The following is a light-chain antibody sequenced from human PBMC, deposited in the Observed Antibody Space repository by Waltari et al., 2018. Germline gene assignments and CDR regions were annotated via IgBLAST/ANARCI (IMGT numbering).Light chain of an antibody. CDR2: GES. CDR1: QSVSSSY. J-gene: IGKJ5*01. Sequence: EIVLTQSPGTLSLSPGERATLPCRASQSVSSSYLAWYQQKPGQAPRLLIYGESSRATGIPDRFSGSGSGTDFTLTISRLEPEDFAVYYCQQYGSSPRITFGQGTRLEIK. CDR3: QQYGSSPRIT. V-gene: IGKV3-20*01.